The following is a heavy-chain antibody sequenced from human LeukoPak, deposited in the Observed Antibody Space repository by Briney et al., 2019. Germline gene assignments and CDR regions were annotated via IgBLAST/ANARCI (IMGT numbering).Heavy chain of an antibody. V-gene: IGHV4-4*02. J-gene: IGHJ3*02. D-gene: IGHD3-22*01. Sequence: SGTLSLTCAVSGGSISSSNWWSWVRQPPGKGLEWIGEIYHSGSTNYNPSLKSRVTISVDKSKNQFSLKLSSVTAADTAVYYCARKRASITMIEDAFDIWGQGTMVTVSS. CDR2: IYHSGST. CDR1: GGSISSSNW. CDR3: ARKRASITMIEDAFDI.